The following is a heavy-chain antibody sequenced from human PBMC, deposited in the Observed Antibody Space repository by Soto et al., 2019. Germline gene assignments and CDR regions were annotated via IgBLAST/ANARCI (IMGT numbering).Heavy chain of an antibody. J-gene: IGHJ6*02. D-gene: IGHD1-7*01. Sequence: SVKVSCKASGGTFSSYAISWVRQAPGQGLEWMGGIIPIFGTANYAQKFQGRVTITADKSTSTAYMELSSLRSEDTAVYYCAREGFRFRNYGHYYYYYGMDVWGQGTTVTVSS. CDR2: IIPIFGTA. V-gene: IGHV1-69*06. CDR1: GGTFSSYA. CDR3: AREGFRFRNYGHYYYYYGMDV.